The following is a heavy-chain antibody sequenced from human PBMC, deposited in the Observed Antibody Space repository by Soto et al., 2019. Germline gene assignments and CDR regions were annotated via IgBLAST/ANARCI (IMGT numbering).Heavy chain of an antibody. J-gene: IGHJ4*02. V-gene: IGHV4-34*01. CDR1: GGSFSGYY. Sequence: QVQLQQWGAGLLKPSETLSLTCAVYGGSFSGYYWNWLRQPPGKGLGGFGEINHSGSPNYNPPLKXRVTISVDTSKNQFSLKLSSVTAADTAVYYCARGWGRIFDYWGQGTLVTVSS. CDR2: INHSGSP. CDR3: ARGWGRIFDY. D-gene: IGHD7-27*01.